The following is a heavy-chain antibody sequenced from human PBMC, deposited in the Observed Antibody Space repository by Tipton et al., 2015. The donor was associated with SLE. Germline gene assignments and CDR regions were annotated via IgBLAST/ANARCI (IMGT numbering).Heavy chain of an antibody. CDR2: IYYSGST. V-gene: IGHV4-59*01. Sequence: TLSLTCPVSGGPISSYYWSWIRQPPGKGLEWIGFIYYSGSTNYNPSLKSRVTISVDTSTNQFSLKLSSVTAADTAVYYCAREPGIAAAGTDDAFDIWGQGTMVTVSS. D-gene: IGHD6-13*01. CDR3: AREPGIAAAGTDDAFDI. CDR1: GGPISSYY. J-gene: IGHJ3*02.